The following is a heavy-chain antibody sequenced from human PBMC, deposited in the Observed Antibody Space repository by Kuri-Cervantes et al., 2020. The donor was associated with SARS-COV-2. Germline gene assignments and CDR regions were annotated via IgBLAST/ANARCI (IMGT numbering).Heavy chain of an antibody. D-gene: IGHD6-19*01. V-gene: IGHV3-74*01. CDR2: INSDGSST. Sequence: GGSLRLSCAASGFTFSSYWMHWVRQAPGKGLVWVSRINSDGSSTSYADSVKGRFTISRDNAKNTLYLQMNSLRAEDTAVYYCARDPDSSGWYAGDAFDIWGQGTMVPSPQ. CDR3: ARDPDSSGWYAGDAFDI. J-gene: IGHJ3*02. CDR1: GFTFSSYW.